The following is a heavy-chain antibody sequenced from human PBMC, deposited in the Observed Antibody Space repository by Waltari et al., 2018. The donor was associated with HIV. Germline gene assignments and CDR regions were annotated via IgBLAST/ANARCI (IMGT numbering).Heavy chain of an antibody. CDR3: ARHSRAGSSVSLGFDP. J-gene: IGHJ5*02. CDR1: GGSISSSSSS. V-gene: IGHV4-39*01. CDR2: IYYSGST. Sequence: QLQLQESGPGLVKPSETLSLTCTVSGGSISSSSSSWGWIRQPPGKGLEWSGSIYYSGSTNYNPALKSRVTRAVDTSKNQFSLKLSSVTAADTAVYYCARHSRAGSSVSLGFDPWGQGTLVTVSS.